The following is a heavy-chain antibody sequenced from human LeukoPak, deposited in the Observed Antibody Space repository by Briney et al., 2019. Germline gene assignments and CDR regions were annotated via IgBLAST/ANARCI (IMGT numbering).Heavy chain of an antibody. Sequence: NPSETLSLTCTVSGGSISSHYWSWIRQPPGKGLAWIGYIYYSGSTNYNPSLKSRVTMSVDTSKNQFYLNLSSVTAADTAVYYCARRYYYNLGSFPFDFWGQGTLVTVSS. J-gene: IGHJ4*02. D-gene: IGHD3-10*01. CDR2: IYYSGST. CDR3: ARRYYYNLGSFPFDF. CDR1: GGSISSHY. V-gene: IGHV4-59*11.